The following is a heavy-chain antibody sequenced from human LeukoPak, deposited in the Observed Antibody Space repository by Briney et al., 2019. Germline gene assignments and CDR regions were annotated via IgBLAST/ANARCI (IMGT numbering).Heavy chain of an antibody. CDR1: GGSVSSGSYY. CDR2: IYYSGST. J-gene: IGHJ5*02. D-gene: IGHD3-22*01. V-gene: IGHV4-61*01. Sequence: SETLSLTCTVSGGSVSSGSYYWSWIRQPPGKGLEWIGYIYYSGSTNYNPSLKGRVTISVDTSKNQFSLKLSSVTAADTAVYYCARCSTYYYDSSLVWFDPWGQGTLVTVSS. CDR3: ARCSTYYYDSSLVWFDP.